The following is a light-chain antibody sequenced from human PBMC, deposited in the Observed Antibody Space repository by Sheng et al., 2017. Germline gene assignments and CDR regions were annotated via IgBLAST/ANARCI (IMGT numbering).Light chain of an antibody. Sequence: DIQMTQSPSYLSASVGDRVTITCRASQSIGRFLYWYQQIAGKAPKLLVYDVSNLQGGVPSRFSATGSGSDFTLTISSLQPEDFATYYCQQSYIIPPSFGQGTKVEIK. J-gene: IGKJ2*03. CDR2: DVS. V-gene: IGKV1-39*01. CDR1: QSIGRF. CDR3: QQSYIIPPS.